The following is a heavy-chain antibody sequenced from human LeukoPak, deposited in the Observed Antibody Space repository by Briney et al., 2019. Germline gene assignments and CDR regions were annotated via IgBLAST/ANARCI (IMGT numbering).Heavy chain of an antibody. Sequence: PSETLSLTCTVSGGSISSSSYYWGWIRQPPGKGLEWIGSIYYSGSTYYNPSLKSRVPISVNTSKNQFSLKLSSVTAADTAVYYCARQPYSSGWGALYYWGQGTLVTVSS. CDR1: GGSISSSSYY. CDR3: ARQPYSSGWGALYY. V-gene: IGHV4-39*01. D-gene: IGHD6-19*01. CDR2: IYYSGST. J-gene: IGHJ4*02.